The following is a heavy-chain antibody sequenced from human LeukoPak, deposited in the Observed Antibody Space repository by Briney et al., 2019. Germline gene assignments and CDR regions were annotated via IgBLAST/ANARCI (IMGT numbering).Heavy chain of an antibody. J-gene: IGHJ4*02. CDR2: IYYIGNT. CDR3: ARHKDGGTYPLDY. Sequence: PSETLSLTCTVSGGSINSYYWSWIRQPPGKGLEWIGYIYYIGNTKYNPSLESRVTMSVDTSKNQFSLRLRPVTAADTAVYYCARHKDGGTYPLDYWGQGAPVTVSS. V-gene: IGHV4-59*08. D-gene: IGHD1-26*01. CDR1: GGSINSYY.